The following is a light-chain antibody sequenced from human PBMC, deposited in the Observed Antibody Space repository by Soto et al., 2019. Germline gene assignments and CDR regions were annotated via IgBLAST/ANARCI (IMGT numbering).Light chain of an antibody. CDR1: QSISSY. Sequence: DIQMTQSPSTLSASVGDTVTITCRASQSISSYLAWYRQTPGKAPKLLIHKASSLESGVPSRFSGSGSGTEFTLTVDSLQPDDFATYYCQQYHSYPFTFGGGTKVDIK. CDR2: KAS. CDR3: QQYHSYPFT. J-gene: IGKJ4*01. V-gene: IGKV1-5*03.